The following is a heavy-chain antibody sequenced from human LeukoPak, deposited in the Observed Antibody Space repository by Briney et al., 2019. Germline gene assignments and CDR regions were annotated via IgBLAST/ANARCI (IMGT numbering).Heavy chain of an antibody. J-gene: IGHJ5*02. Sequence: GGSLRLSFAASGFTFSSYAMSWVRQAPGKGLEWVSAISGSGGSTYYADSVKGRFTISRDNSKNTLYLQMNSLRAEDTAVYYCAKDRVEGATGVRGFDPWGQGTLVTVSS. V-gene: IGHV3-23*01. CDR3: AKDRVEGATGVRGFDP. CDR1: GFTFSSYA. CDR2: ISGSGGST. D-gene: IGHD1-26*01.